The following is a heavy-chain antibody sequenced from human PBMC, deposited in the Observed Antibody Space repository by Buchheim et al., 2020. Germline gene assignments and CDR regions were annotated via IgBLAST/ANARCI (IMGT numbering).Heavy chain of an antibody. Sequence: QVQLQESGPGLVKPSGTLSLTCAVSGGSISSSNWWSWVRQPPGKGLEWSGEIYHSGSTNYNPSLKSRVTISVDKSTNQFSLKLSAVTAADTAVYYCARLVGIAAAGYYYYYGMEVWGQGTT. CDR2: IYHSGST. CDR3: ARLVGIAAAGYYYYYGMEV. V-gene: IGHV4-4*02. J-gene: IGHJ6*02. CDR1: GGSISSSNW. D-gene: IGHD6-13*01.